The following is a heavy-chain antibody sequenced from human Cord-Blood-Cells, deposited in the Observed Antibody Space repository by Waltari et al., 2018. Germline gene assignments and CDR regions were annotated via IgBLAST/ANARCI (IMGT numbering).Heavy chain of an antibody. J-gene: IGHJ5*02. CDR2: INHSGST. V-gene: IGHV4-34*01. CDR1: GGSFSGYY. Sequence: QVQLQQWGAGLLKPSETLSLTCAVYGGSFSGYYWSWIRQPPGKGLEWIGEINHSGSTNYNPSLKSRVTISVDTSKNQFSLKLSSVTAADTAVYYCAREGQDSSSWYTVDWFDPWGQGTLVTVSS. CDR3: AREGQDSSSWYTVDWFDP. D-gene: IGHD6-13*01.